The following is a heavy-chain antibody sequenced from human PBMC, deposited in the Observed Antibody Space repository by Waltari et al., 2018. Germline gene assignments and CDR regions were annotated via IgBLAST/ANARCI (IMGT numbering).Heavy chain of an antibody. V-gene: IGHV4-4*09. CDR3: ARVAYYYYYMDV. CDR1: GGSLSSYY. J-gene: IGHJ6*03. CDR2: IYTSEST. Sequence: QVQLQESGPGLVTPSETLSLTCTVSGGSLSSYYWIWIRQPPGQALEWIGYIYTSESTNYNPSLKSRVTISVDTSKNQFSLKLSSVTAADTAVYYCARVAYYYYYMDVWGKGTTVTVSS. D-gene: IGHD2-15*01.